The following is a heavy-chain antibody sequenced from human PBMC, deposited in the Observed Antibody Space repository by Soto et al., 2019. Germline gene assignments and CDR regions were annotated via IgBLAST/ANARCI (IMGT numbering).Heavy chain of an antibody. CDR3: ARILLGGQFDC. Sequence: QVHLVQSGAEVKKPGASVKVSCKASGYFFTDYYIHWVRQAPGQGLEWMGIINPSGGSTNHAQKFPGRVTMTRDMSTSTVYMELSILRSEDTAVYYCARILLGGQFDCWGQGTLVTVSS. CDR2: INPSGGST. D-gene: IGHD1-26*01. CDR1: GYFFTDYY. J-gene: IGHJ4*02. V-gene: IGHV1-46*01.